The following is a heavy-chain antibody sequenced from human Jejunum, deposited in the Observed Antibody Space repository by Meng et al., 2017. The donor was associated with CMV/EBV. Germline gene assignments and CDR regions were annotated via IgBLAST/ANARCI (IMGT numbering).Heavy chain of an antibody. CDR3: ATVYDSFYHLSGLDV. CDR1: FTLSRSA. CDR2: IVAGGDNT. D-gene: IGHD5/OR15-5a*01. J-gene: IGHJ6*02. Sequence: FTLSRSAVQWVRQARGRRPEWIGWIVAGGDNTEYAPQFQERVTITRDMSTSTAYMELSSLRAEDTAIYYCATVYDSFYHLSGLDVWGQGTTVTVSS. V-gene: IGHV1-58*01.